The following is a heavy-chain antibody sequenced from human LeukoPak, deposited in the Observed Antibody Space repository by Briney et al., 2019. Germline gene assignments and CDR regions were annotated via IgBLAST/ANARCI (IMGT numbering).Heavy chain of an antibody. V-gene: IGHV3-30-3*01. Sequence: GGSLRLSCAASGFTFSNYAMHWARQAPGKGLEWVAFISHDRSNNCHADSVKGRFTISSDNSKNTLYLQMNSLTDEDTAVYYCARDLSGSYMSDYWGQGTLVTVSS. CDR1: GFTFSNYA. CDR2: ISHDRSNN. D-gene: IGHD3-10*01. CDR3: ARDLSGSYMSDY. J-gene: IGHJ4*02.